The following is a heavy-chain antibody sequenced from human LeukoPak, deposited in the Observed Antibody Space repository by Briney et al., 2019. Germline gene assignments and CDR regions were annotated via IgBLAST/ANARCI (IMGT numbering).Heavy chain of an antibody. CDR1: GGSISSGDYY. Sequence: SETLSLTCTVSGGSISSGDYYWSWIRQPPGKGLEWIGYIYYSGSTYYNPSLKSRVTISVDTSKNQFSLKLSSVTAADTAVYYCAVIAAASDYFDYWGQGTLVTVSS. J-gene: IGHJ4*02. D-gene: IGHD6-13*01. CDR3: AVIAAASDYFDY. V-gene: IGHV4-30-4*08. CDR2: IYYSGST.